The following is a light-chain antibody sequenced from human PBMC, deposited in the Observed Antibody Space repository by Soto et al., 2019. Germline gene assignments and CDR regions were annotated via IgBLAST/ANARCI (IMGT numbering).Light chain of an antibody. CDR2: WAS. CDR3: QQYYSTPLT. V-gene: IGKV4-1*01. Sequence: DIVMTQSPDSLAVSLGERATINCKSSQSVLYSSNNKNYLAWYQQKPGQPPKLLIYWASTRESGVPDRFSGSGSVTDVTLTISSLQAEDVAVYYCQQYYSTPLTFGGGTKVEIK. J-gene: IGKJ4*01. CDR1: QSVLYSSNNKNY.